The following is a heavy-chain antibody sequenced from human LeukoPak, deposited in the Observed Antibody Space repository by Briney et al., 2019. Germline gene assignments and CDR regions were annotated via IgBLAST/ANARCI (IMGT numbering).Heavy chain of an antibody. V-gene: IGHV4-59*01. CDR3: ARPLHGAFDI. CDR1: GGSISSYY. CDR2: IYYSGST. Sequence: SETLSLTCTVSGGSISSYYWSWIRQPPGKGLEWIGYIYYSGSTYYNPSLKSRVTISVDTSKNQFSLKLSSVTAADTAVYYCARPLHGAFDIWGQGTMVTVSS. J-gene: IGHJ3*02. D-gene: IGHD2-15*01.